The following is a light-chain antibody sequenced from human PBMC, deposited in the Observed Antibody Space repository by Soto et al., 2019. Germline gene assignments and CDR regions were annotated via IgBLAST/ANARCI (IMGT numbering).Light chain of an antibody. J-gene: IGLJ1*01. V-gene: IGLV2-14*01. CDR3: SSYTDSSNYV. CDR2: QVT. Sequence: QPVLTQPASVSGSPGQSITISCTGTSSDIGNYNYVSWYQQQPGKAPKLMIYQVTNRPSGVSNRFSGSRSGNTASLTISGLQAEDEADYYCSSYTDSSNYVFGTGTKVTVL. CDR1: SSDIGNYNY.